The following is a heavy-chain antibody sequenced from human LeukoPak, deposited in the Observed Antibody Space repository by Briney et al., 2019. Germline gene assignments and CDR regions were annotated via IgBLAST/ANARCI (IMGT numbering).Heavy chain of an antibody. V-gene: IGHV1-18*01. J-gene: IGHJ4*02. CDR1: GYTFTSYG. CDR3: ARENDYVWGSYPNFDY. CDR2: VSAYHGNT. Sequence: ASVKVSCKDSGYTFTSYGIRWVRQAPGPGLEWMGWVSAYHGNTHLAQKLQGRVPMTTDQATSTAHPELRSRRSDDTAVYYYARENDYVWGSYPNFDYWGQGTLVTVSS. D-gene: IGHD3-16*01.